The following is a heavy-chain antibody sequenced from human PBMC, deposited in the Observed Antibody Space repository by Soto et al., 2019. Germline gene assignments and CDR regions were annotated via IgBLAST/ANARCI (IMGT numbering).Heavy chain of an antibody. CDR2: INAGNGNT. CDR3: ERDPIHYWVLGL. D-gene: IGHD2-8*02. J-gene: IGHJ4*03. CDR1: GYTFTSYA. Sequence: ASVKVSCKAYGYTFTSYAMHWVRQAPGQRLEWMGWINAGNGNTKYSQKFQGRVTLTRATPGSTAYTELSSLSSEDTAVYYCERDPIHYWVLGLRGPGNLVTGPS. V-gene: IGHV1-3*01.